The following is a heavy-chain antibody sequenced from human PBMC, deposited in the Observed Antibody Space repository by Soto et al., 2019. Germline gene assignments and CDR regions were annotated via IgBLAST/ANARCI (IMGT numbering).Heavy chain of an antibody. D-gene: IGHD3-3*01. CDR1: GGSFIGYY. CDR3: AALGHYDLWCGLRKGNWFYP. V-gene: IGHV4-34*01. J-gene: IGHJ5*02. CDR2: INHSGST. Sequence: QVQLQQWGAGLLKPSETVSLTCDVYGGSFIGYYGTWIRQPPGKGLEGIGEINHSGSTNYNPSLMSRVIISAVASKNLFSMRLISVSAAVTAVYYWAALGHYDLWCGLRKGNWFYPWGQGTLVTVSS.